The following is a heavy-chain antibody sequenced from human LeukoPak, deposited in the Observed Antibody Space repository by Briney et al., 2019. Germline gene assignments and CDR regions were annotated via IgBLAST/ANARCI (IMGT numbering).Heavy chain of an antibody. V-gene: IGHV3-53*05. Sequence: GGSLRLSCAASGFTVSSNYMSWVRQAPGKGLEWVSVIYSGGSTYYADSVKGRFTISRDNSKNSLFLQMNNLRTEDTALYYCAKDGTGYRSSWSYHFDYWGQGTLVTVSS. CDR3: AKDGTGYRSSWSYHFDY. D-gene: IGHD6-13*01. J-gene: IGHJ4*02. CDR2: IYSGGST. CDR1: GFTVSSNY.